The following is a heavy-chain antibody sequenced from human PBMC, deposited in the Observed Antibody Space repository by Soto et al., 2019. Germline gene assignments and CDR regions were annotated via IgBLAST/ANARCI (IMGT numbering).Heavy chain of an antibody. CDR2: ISDGGDLT. V-gene: IGHV3-23*01. CDR1: GYSFTRYW. CDR3: ARRVIGSSRAFDI. D-gene: IGHD3-10*01. Sequence: ESLTIYCRCSGYSFTRYWISWVRQAPEKGLEWVAGISDGGDLTYNADSVKGRFTISRDNSRNTLYLQMNSLRAEDTAVYYCARRVIGSSRAFDIWGQGTMVTVSS. J-gene: IGHJ3*02.